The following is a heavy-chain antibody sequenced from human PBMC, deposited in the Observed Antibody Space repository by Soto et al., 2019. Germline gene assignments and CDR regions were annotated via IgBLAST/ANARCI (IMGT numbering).Heavy chain of an antibody. CDR1: GGTFSSYT. V-gene: IGHV1-69*02. J-gene: IGHJ6*03. CDR2: IIPILGIA. CDR3: ARGYCSGGSCHYYMDV. D-gene: IGHD2-15*01. Sequence: SVKVSCKASGGTFSSYTISWVRQAPGQGLEWMGRIIPILGIANYAQKFQGRVTITADKSTSTAYMELSSLRSEDTAVYYCARGYCSGGSCHYYMDVWGKGTTVTVS.